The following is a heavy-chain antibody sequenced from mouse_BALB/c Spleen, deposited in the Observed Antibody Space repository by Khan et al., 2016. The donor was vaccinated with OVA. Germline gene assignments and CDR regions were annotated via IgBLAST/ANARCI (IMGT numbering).Heavy chain of an antibody. J-gene: IGHJ3*01. Sequence: EVELVESGGDLVKPGGSLKLSCAASGFTFSTYAMSWVRQTPDKRLEWVATINTGGDYIYYPDSVKGRFTISRDNAKNTLYLQMSRLRSEDTAMYYCARHNYGPFAYWGQGTLVTVSA. CDR1: GFTFSTYA. CDR2: INTGGDYI. V-gene: IGHV5-6*01. D-gene: IGHD1-1*01. CDR3: ARHNYGPFAY.